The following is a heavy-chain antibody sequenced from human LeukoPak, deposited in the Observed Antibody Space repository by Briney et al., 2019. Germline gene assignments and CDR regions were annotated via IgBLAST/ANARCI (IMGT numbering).Heavy chain of an antibody. V-gene: IGHV1-18*01. CDR2: ISGHSTNR. CDR1: GYTFTSYA. Sequence: ASVKVSFKSSGYTFTSYAISGLRQAPGQGPEWMGWISGHSTNRKIAHKFQGRVTMTTDTSTSTATMELRSLRSDDPAVYYCARSYDIFHFYRQVWGEGTTVTVSS. D-gene: IGHD3-9*01. J-gene: IGHJ6*03. CDR3: ARSYDIFHFYRQV.